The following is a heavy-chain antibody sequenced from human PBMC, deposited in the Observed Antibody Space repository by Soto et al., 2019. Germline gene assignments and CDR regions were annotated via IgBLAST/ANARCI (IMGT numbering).Heavy chain of an antibody. V-gene: IGHV3-21*01. CDR1: GFTFSSYS. CDR2: ISSSSSYI. Sequence: EVQLVESGGGLVKPGGSLRLSCAASGFTFSSYSMNWVRQAPGKGLEWVSSISSSSSYIYYADSVKGRFTISRDNAKNSLYLQMNSLRAEDTAEYYCARDQVVVVAATPDYFDYWGQGTLVTVSS. CDR3: ARDQVVVVAATPDYFDY. J-gene: IGHJ4*02. D-gene: IGHD2-15*01.